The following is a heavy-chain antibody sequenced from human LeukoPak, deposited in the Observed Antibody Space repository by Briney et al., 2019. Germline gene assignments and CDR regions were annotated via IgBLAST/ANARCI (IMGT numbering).Heavy chain of an antibody. J-gene: IGHJ5*02. CDR3: AREYSSGWSSYNWFDP. CDR2: ISAYNGNT. CDR1: GYTFTSYG. V-gene: IGHV1-18*01. D-gene: IGHD6-19*01. Sequence: ASVKVSCKASGYTFTSYGISWVRQAPGQGLEWMGWISAYNGNTNYAQKLQGRVTMTTDTSTSTAYMELRSLRSDDTAVYYCAREYSSGWSSYNWFDPWGQGTLVTVSS.